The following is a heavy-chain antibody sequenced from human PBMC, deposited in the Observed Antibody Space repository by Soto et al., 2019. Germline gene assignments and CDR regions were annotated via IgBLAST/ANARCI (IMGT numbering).Heavy chain of an antibody. V-gene: IGHV3-30-3*01. CDR3: ARDCRDSSGYYNFDY. D-gene: IGHD3-22*01. CDR2: ISYDGSNK. Sequence: PGGSLRLSCAASGFTFSSYAMHWVRQAPGKGLEWVAVISYDGSNKYYADSVKGRFTISRDNSKNTLYLQMNSLRAEDTAVYYCARDCRDSSGYYNFDYWGQGTPVPVYS. CDR1: GFTFSSYA. J-gene: IGHJ4*02.